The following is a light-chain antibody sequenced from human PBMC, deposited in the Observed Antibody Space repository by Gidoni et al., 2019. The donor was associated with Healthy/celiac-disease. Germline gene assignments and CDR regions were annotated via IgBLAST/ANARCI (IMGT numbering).Light chain of an antibody. V-gene: IGKV1-39*01. CDR1: QSISSY. CDR2: SAS. CDR3: QQSYSTPPWT. J-gene: IGKJ1*01. Sequence: DIQMNQSPSSLSAAVGARVTMTCRERQSISSYLNLYQQKPGKAPQLLFDSASSLQSGFPSRFSVSGSGTDFTLTISRLQPEDFATYYGQQSYSTPPWTFRQXTKVEIK.